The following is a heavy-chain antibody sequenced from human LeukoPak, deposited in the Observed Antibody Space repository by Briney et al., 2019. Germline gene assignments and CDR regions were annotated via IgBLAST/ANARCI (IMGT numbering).Heavy chain of an antibody. V-gene: IGHV1-18*01. J-gene: IGHJ4*02. CDR2: ISAYNGNT. Sequence: ASVKVSCKASGYTFTSYGISWVRQAPGQGLEGMGWISAYNGNTNYAQKLPGRVTMTTDTSTRTAYMELRSLRSDDTAVYYCAAILHSSGYSYWGQGTLVTVSS. CDR1: GYTFTSYG. CDR3: AAILHSSGYSY. D-gene: IGHD3-22*01.